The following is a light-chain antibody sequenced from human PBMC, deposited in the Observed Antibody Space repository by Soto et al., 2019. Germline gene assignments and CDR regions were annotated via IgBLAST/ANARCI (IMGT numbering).Light chain of an antibody. J-gene: IGLJ1*01. CDR1: SSDVGAYNY. CDR2: EVS. Sequence: QSALTQPASVSGSPGQSITISCTGTSSDVGAYNYVSCFQQHPGKAPTLIISEVSNRPSGVSNRFSGSKSGNAASLTISGLQAEDEADYFCFSFTTDWTHVFGAGTKVTVL. CDR3: FSFTTDWTHV. V-gene: IGLV2-14*01.